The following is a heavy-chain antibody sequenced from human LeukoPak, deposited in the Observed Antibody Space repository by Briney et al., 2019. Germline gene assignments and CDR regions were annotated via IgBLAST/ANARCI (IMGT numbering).Heavy chain of an antibody. V-gene: IGHV3-33*01. J-gene: IGHJ3*02. CDR3: AREIGDGSSDAFDI. Sequence: RSLRLSCAASGFTFSSYGMHWVRQAPGKGLEWVAVIWYDGSNKYYADSVKGRFTISRDNSKNTLYLQMNSLRAEDTAVYYCAREIGDGSSDAFDIWGQGTMVTVSS. CDR1: GFTFSSYG. D-gene: IGHD5-24*01. CDR2: IWYDGSNK.